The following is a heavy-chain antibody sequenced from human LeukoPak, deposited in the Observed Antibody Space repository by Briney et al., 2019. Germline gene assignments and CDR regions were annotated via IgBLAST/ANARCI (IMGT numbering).Heavy chain of an antibody. D-gene: IGHD6-13*01. Sequence: SETLSLTCTVSGGSISSYYWSWIRQPPGKGLEWIGYIYYSGSTNYNPSLKSRVTISVDTSKNQFSLKVSSVTAADTAVYYCARAYTSSCRWFDPWGQGTLVTVSS. J-gene: IGHJ5*02. CDR1: GGSISSYY. CDR2: IYYSGST. V-gene: IGHV4-59*12. CDR3: ARAYTSSCRWFDP.